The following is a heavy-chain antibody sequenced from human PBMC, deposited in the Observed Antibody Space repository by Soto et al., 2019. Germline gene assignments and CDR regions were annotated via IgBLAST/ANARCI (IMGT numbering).Heavy chain of an antibody. J-gene: IGHJ4*02. CDR3: ARDPAYYDILTGYYSKGLNY. V-gene: IGHV3-30-3*01. CDR2: ISYDGSNK. Sequence: PGGSLRLSCATSGFTFRTYAMHWVRQAPGKGLEWVAVISYDGSNKYSADSVKGRFTISRDNSKNTLYLQMNSLRAEDTAVYYCARDPAYYDILTGYYSKGLNYWGQGTLVTV. D-gene: IGHD3-9*01. CDR1: GFTFRTYA.